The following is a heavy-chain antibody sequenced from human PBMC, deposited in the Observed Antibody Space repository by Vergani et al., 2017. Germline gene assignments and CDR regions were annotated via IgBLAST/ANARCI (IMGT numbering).Heavy chain of an antibody. V-gene: IGHV3-23*01. CDR1: GFTFSSYA. CDR2: ISGSGGST. Sequence: EVQLLESGGGLVQPGGSLRLSCAASGFTFSSYAMSWVRQAPGKGLEWVSAISGSGGSTYYADSVKGRFTISRDNSKNTLNLQMNSLRAEDTAVYYCAKGGGGYSYYYYYMDVWGKGTTVTVSS. CDR3: AKGGGGYSYYYYYMDV. J-gene: IGHJ6*03. D-gene: IGHD5-24*01.